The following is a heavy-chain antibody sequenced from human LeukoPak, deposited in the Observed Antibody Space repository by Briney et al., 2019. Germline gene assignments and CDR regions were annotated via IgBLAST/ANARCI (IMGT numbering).Heavy chain of an antibody. V-gene: IGHV4-34*01. CDR1: GGSFSGYY. Sequence: PSETLSLTCTVYGGSFSGYYWSWIRQPPGKGLEWIGEINHSGSTNYNPSLKSRVTISVDTSKNQFSLKLSSVTAADTAVYYCARVYYSSSYDYWYFDLWGRGTLVTVSS. J-gene: IGHJ2*01. CDR3: ARVYYSSSYDYWYFDL. D-gene: IGHD6-13*01. CDR2: INHSGST.